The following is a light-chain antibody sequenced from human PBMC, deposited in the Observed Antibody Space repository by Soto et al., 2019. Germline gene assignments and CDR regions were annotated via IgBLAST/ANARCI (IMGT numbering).Light chain of an antibody. Sequence: ERVMTQSPATLSVSPGERATLSCRASQSISTNLAWYQQKPGQGPSLIIYDASIRANGVPARFSGSGSGTAFTLTISSLQSEDFAVYTCQQYNIWRLITFGQGTRLEIK. CDR1: QSISTN. J-gene: IGKJ5*01. CDR2: DAS. V-gene: IGKV3-15*01. CDR3: QQYNIWRLIT.